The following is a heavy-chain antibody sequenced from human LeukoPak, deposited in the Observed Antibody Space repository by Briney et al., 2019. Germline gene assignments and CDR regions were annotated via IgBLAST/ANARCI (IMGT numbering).Heavy chain of an antibody. CDR2: IYTGGTT. J-gene: IGHJ3*02. V-gene: IGHV4-4*07. CDR1: GGSISSDY. Sequence: PSETLSLTCTVSGGSISSDYWSWIRQPAGKGLEWIGRIYTGGTTNYNPSLKSRLTMSVDTSKNQFSLNLSSVTAADTAVYYCARGVAQSPPYAFAIWGQGTMVTVSS. CDR3: ARGVAQSPPYAFAI.